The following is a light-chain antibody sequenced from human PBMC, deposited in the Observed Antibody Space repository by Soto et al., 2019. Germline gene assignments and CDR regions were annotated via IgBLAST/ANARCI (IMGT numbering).Light chain of an antibody. CDR2: YSS. CDR3: NQYSNWPET. CDR1: ESVRIK. V-gene: IGKV3D-15*01. Sequence: EVMMTRLPDTVSVTPGETVTVLCGASESVRIKLACYLQRRGQASRLLIHYSSTRASDIPTRFSASGPGTNFSLSIRSPQPEDCAVYYSNQYSNWPETLGKGTKV. J-gene: IGKJ1*01.